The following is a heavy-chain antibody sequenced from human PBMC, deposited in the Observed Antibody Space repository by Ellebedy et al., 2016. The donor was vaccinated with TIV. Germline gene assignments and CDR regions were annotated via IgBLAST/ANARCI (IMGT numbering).Heavy chain of an antibody. D-gene: IGHD1-14*01. J-gene: IGHJ6*03. CDR3: ATFNQYYTYLGV. CDR2: ISNRDRT. V-gene: IGHV4-39*01. Sequence: SETLSLTXTVSGDSISSSSDYWVWIRQPPGKGPEWIGTISNRDRTDYNPSLKSRVFILVDASKNQFFLKLTSVTAADTAVYYCATFNQYYTYLGVWGKGTTVIASS. CDR1: GDSISSSSDY.